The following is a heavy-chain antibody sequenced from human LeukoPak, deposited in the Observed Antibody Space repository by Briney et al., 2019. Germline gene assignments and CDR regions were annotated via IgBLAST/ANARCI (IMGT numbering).Heavy chain of an antibody. CDR1: GYTFTGYY. CDR2: INTNTGNP. J-gene: IGHJ5*02. Sequence: WASVKVSCKASGYTFTGYYMHWVRQAPGQGLEWMGWINTNTGNPTYAQGFTGRFVFSLDTSVSTAYLQISSLKAEDTAVYYCTRQNSRIWFGDSQRGLFDPWGQGTLVTVSS. V-gene: IGHV7-4-1*02. CDR3: TRQNSRIWFGDSQRGLFDP. D-gene: IGHD3-10*01.